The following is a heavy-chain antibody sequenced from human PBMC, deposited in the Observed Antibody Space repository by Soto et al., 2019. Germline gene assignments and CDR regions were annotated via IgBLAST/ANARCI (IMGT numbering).Heavy chain of an antibody. J-gene: IGHJ4*02. D-gene: IGHD3-3*01. CDR1: GGSISSGGYY. Sequence: QVQLQESGPGLVKPSQTLSLTCTVSGGSISSGGYYWSWIRQHPGKGLEWIGSIYYSGSTYYNPSPKSRVTISVDTSKNQFSLKLSSVTAADTAVYYCARGTIFGVVIMDYWGQGTLVTVSS. CDR3: ARGTIFGVVIMDY. CDR2: IYYSGST. V-gene: IGHV4-31*03.